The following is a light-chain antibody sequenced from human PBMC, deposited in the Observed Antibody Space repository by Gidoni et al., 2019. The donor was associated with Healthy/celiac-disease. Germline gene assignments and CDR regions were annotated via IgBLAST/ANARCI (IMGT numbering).Light chain of an antibody. J-gene: IGKJ3*01. Sequence: EIVMTQSPATLSVSPGERATLPCRASQSVSSNLAWYQQKPGQAPRLLIYGASTRATSIPARFSGSGSGTEFTLTISSLQSEDFAVYYCQQGRTFGPGTKVDIK. CDR2: GAS. CDR3: QQGRT. V-gene: IGKV3-15*01. CDR1: QSVSSN.